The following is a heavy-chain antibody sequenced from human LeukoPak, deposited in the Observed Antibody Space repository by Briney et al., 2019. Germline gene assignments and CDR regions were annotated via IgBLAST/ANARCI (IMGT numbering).Heavy chain of an antibody. CDR1: GFSFTDYP. J-gene: IGHJ4*02. CDR2: IRTTAEGAKYA. CDR3: ATDQRYAFDY. D-gene: IGHD3-9*01. Sequence: GGSLRLSCATSGFSFTDYPMNWVRQAPGKGLEWISNIRTTAEGAKYAYYADSVKGRVTISRDDGKNTLYLHMNSLKDDDTAVYYCATDQRYAFDYWGQGILVTVSS. V-gene: IGHV3-48*02.